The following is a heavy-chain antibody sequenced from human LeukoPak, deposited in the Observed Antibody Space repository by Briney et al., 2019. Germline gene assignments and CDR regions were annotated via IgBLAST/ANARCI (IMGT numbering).Heavy chain of an antibody. D-gene: IGHD1-1*01. Sequence: PSQTLSLTCTVSGGSISSGSYYWSWIRQPPGKGLEWIGEINHSGSTNYNPSLKSRVTISVDTSKNQFSLKLSSVTAADTAVYYCASRYPYYYYYMDVWGKGTTVTVSS. CDR1: GGSISSGSYY. CDR3: ASRYPYYYYYMDV. CDR2: INHSGST. J-gene: IGHJ6*03. V-gene: IGHV4-39*07.